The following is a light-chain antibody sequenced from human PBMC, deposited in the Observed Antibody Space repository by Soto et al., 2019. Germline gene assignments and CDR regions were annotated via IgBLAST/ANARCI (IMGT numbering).Light chain of an antibody. CDR3: QQYNNRPPLT. CDR2: DAS. V-gene: IGKV3D-15*01. Sequence: EIVMTQSPATLSVSPGERVTLSCRASETVRRHLAWYQQKPGQGPRLLIYDASTRATGIPARFSGSGSGTEFPLTISSLQSEDFAVYYWQQYNNRPPLTFGGGTKVEIK. CDR1: ETVRRH. J-gene: IGKJ4*01.